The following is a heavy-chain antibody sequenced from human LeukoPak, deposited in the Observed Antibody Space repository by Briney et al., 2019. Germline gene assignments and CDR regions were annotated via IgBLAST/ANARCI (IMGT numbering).Heavy chain of an antibody. J-gene: IGHJ4*02. CDR3: ATGTYRERFYS. V-gene: IGHV3-7*01. CDR1: GFSFSNNW. Sequence: GGALRLSCAASGFSFSNNWMFWVRQAPGKGLEWVATMNQDGRERFYVGSVKGRFTISRDNTKNSLYLQMNSLSAEDTAMYFCATGTYRERFYSWGQGTLVTVSS. D-gene: IGHD3-16*02. CDR2: MNQDGRER.